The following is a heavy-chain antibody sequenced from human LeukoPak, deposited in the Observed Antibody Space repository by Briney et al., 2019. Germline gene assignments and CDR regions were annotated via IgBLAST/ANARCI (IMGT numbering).Heavy chain of an antibody. CDR2: ISYDGSNK. Sequence: GGSLRLSCAASGFTFSSYGMHWVRQAPGKGLEWVAVISYDGSNKYYADSVKGRFTISRDNSKNTLYLQMNSLRAEDTAVYYCAKGGLWYDSSGYYLWGQGTLVTVSS. D-gene: IGHD3-22*01. CDR3: AKGGLWYDSSGYYL. J-gene: IGHJ4*02. V-gene: IGHV3-30*18. CDR1: GFTFSSYG.